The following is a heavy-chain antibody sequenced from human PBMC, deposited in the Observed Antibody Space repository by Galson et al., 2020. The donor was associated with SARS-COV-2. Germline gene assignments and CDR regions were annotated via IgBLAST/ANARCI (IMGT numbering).Heavy chain of an antibody. CDR2: ISSYNGNT. J-gene: IGHJ4*02. V-gene: IGHV1-18*01. CDR3: ARRGTYPSFDDY. CDR1: GSTFTTYG. D-gene: IGHD3-9*01. Sequence: ASVKVTCKASGSTFTTYGISWVRQAPGQGLEWMGWISSYNGNTNYAQKFQGRVTMTTDTSTSTAYMELRSLRSDDTAVYYCARRGTYPSFDDYWGQGTLVTVSS.